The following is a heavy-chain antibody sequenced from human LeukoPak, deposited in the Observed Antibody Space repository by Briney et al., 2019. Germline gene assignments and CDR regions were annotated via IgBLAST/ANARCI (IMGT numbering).Heavy chain of an antibody. Sequence: PGGSLRLSCAASGFIFSTYGMHWVRQAPGKGLEWVAVISYDGSNKYYADSVKGRFTISRDNSKNTLYLQMNSLRAEDTAVYYCAKVKGSGENWFDPWGQGTLVTVSS. CDR2: ISYDGSNK. CDR3: AKVKGSGENWFDP. D-gene: IGHD6-19*01. J-gene: IGHJ5*02. CDR1: GFIFSTYG. V-gene: IGHV3-30*18.